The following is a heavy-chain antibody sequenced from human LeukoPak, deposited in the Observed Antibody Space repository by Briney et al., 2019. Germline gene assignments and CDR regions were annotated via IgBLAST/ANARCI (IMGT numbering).Heavy chain of an antibody. CDR3: VYGSGSFDY. CDR1: GYIFTSYW. Sequence: GESLKISCKGSGYIFTSYWISWVRQMPGKGLEWMGRVDPSDSYTNYSPSFQGHVTISADKSISTAYLQWSSLKASDTAMYYCVYGSGSFDYWGQGTLVTVSS. CDR2: VDPSDSYT. V-gene: IGHV5-10-1*01. J-gene: IGHJ4*02. D-gene: IGHD3-10*01.